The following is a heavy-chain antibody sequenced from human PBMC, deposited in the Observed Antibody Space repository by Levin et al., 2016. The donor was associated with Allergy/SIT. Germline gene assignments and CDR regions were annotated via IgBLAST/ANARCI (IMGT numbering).Heavy chain of an antibody. CDR1: GASITSHY. V-gene: IGHV4-59*11. D-gene: IGHD6-19*01. CDR2: IHHSGST. J-gene: IGHJ4*02. CDR3: AREDTSVWCFDY. Sequence: SETLSLTCTVSGASITSHYWSWIRQPPGKGLEWIGYIHHSGSTNYNPSLKSRVTMSVDTSKNQFSLNLTSVTAADTAVYFCAREDTSVWCFDYWGQGTLVTVSS.